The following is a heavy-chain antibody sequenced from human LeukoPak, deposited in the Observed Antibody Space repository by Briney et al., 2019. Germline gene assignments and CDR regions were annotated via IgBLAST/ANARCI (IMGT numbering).Heavy chain of an antibody. D-gene: IGHD6-19*01. V-gene: IGHV4-61*01. CDR1: GGSISSGSYY. J-gene: IGHJ4*02. CDR3: ARGGVPAVAGTFDY. CDR2: INHSGST. Sequence: SETLSLTCTVSGGSISSGSYYWSWIRQPPGKGLEWIGEINHSGSTNYNPSLKSRVTISVDTSKNQFSLKLSSVTAADTAVYYCARGGVPAVAGTFDYWAREPWSPSSQ.